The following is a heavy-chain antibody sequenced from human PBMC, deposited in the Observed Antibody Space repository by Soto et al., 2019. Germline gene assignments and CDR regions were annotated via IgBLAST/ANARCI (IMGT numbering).Heavy chain of an antibody. V-gene: IGHV3-13*04. J-gene: IGHJ4*02. CDR3: AREGAAGDFDY. CDR2: IGTAGDT. D-gene: IGHD6-13*01. Sequence: EVQLVESGGGLVQPGGSLRLSCAASGFTFSSYDMHWVRQATGKGLEWVSAIGTAGDTYYPGSVKGRFTISRENAKNSLYLQMNSLRAGDTAVYYCAREGAAGDFDYWGQGTLVTVSS. CDR1: GFTFSSYD.